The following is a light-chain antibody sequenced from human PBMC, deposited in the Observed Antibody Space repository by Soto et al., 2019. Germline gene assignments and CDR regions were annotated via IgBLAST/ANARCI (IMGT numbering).Light chain of an antibody. V-gene: IGKV3-11*01. CDR1: QTINTY. J-gene: IGKJ4*01. CDR2: DAS. Sequence: EIVLTQSPATRSLSPGERATLSCRASQTINTYLAWYQQKPGQAPRLLVYDASYRAIGIPARFSGSWSGTDFTLTISRLEPEDFAVYYCQQRSDWPPRLTFGGGTKVEIK. CDR3: QQRSDWPPRLT.